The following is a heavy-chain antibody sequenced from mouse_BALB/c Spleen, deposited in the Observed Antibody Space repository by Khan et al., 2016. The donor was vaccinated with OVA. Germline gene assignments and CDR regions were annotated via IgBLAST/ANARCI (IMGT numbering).Heavy chain of an antibody. CDR2: ISSGGDYT. CDR3: ADHLTGSFAY. V-gene: IGHV5-6*01. J-gene: IGHJ3*01. Sequence: EVELVESGGDLVKPGGSLTLSCAASGFTFSSYSMSWVRQTPDKRLEWVASISSGGDYTYSPDSVKGRFTISRDNAKNTLYLQMSDLKSEDTAMYYCADHLTGSFAYWGQGTLVTVSA. CDR1: GFTFSSYS. D-gene: IGHD4-1*01.